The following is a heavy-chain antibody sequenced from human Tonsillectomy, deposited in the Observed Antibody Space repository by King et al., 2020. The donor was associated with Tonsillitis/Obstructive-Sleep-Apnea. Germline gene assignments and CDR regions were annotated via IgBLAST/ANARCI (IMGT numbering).Heavy chain of an antibody. CDR1: GGSISSYY. CDR3: ARLGIQLWSFDY. D-gene: IGHD5-18*01. V-gene: IGHV4-59*08. J-gene: IGHJ4*02. Sequence: QLQESGPGLVKPSETLSLTCTVSGGSISSYYWSWIRPPPGKGLEWIGYIYYSGSTNYNPSLKSRVTISVDTSKNQFSLKLSSVTAADTAVYYCARLGIQLWSFDYWGQGTLVTVSS. CDR2: IYYSGST.